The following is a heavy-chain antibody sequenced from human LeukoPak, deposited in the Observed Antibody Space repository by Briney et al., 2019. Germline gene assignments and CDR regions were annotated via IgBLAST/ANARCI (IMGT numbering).Heavy chain of an antibody. D-gene: IGHD5-24*01. CDR1: GGTFSSYA. CDR3: ARDRSRVERGYFDY. Sequence: SVKVSCKASGGTFSSYAISWVRQAPGQGLEWMGGIIPIFGTANYAQKFQGRVTITADESTSTAYMELSSLRSVDTAVYYCARDRSRVERGYFDYWGQGTLVTVSS. CDR2: IIPIFGTA. J-gene: IGHJ4*02. V-gene: IGHV1-69*01.